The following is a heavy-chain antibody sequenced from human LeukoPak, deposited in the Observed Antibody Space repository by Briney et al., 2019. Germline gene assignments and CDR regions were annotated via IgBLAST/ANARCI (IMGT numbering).Heavy chain of an antibody. Sequence: ASVKVSCKASGYTFTSYDINWVRQATGQGLEWMGWMNPNSGNTGYAQKFQGRVTMTRNTSISTAYMELSSLRSEDTAVYYCARVGYSEFDFDYWGQGTLVTVSS. D-gene: IGHD2-15*01. CDR3: ARVGYSEFDFDY. V-gene: IGHV1-8*01. J-gene: IGHJ4*02. CDR2: MNPNSGNT. CDR1: GYTFTSYD.